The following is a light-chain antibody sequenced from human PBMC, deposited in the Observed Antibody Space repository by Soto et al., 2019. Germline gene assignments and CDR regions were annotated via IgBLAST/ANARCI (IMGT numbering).Light chain of an antibody. J-gene: IGKJ2*01. CDR2: AAS. V-gene: IGKV3-20*01. CDR1: EFLSSSY. CDR3: QQQVT. Sequence: EIVLTQSPGTLSLSPGERATLSCRASEFLSSSYLVWYQQKPGQAPRLLIYAASRRATGIPDRFSGSGSATEYTLSINTLEPEDFAVYYCQQQVTFGKGTRLEIK.